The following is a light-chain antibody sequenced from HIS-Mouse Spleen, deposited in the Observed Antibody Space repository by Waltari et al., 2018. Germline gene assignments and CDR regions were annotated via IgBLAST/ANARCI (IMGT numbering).Light chain of an antibody. Sequence: SYELTQPPSVSVSPGQTARITCSGAALPKKSAYWYQQKSGQAPVLVIYEDSKRTSGIPERFSGSSSGTMATLTISGAQVEDEADYYCYSTDSSGNHRVFGGGTKLTVL. CDR1: ALPKKS. J-gene: IGLJ2*01. V-gene: IGLV3-10*01. CDR3: YSTDSSGNHRV. CDR2: EDS.